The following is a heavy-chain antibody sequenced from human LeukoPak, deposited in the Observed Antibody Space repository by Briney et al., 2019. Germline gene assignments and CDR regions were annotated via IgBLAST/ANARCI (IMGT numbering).Heavy chain of an antibody. CDR1: GYTFTGYY. V-gene: IGHV1-2*02. CDR2: INPNSGGT. D-gene: IGHD3-10*01. CDR3: ARHVVRGVIRSAFDY. Sequence: ASVKVSCKASGYTFTGYYMHWVRQAPGRGLEWMGWINPNSGGTNYAQKFQGRVTMTRDTSISTAYMELSRLRSDDTAVYYCARHVVRGVIRSAFDYWGQGTLVTVSS. J-gene: IGHJ4*02.